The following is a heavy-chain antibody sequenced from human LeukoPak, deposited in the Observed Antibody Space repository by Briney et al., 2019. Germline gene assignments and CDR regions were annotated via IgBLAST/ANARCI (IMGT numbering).Heavy chain of an antibody. CDR1: GYSISSGYY. Sequence: SETLSLTCTVSGYSISSGYYWGWIRQPPGKGLEWIGSIYHSGNTYYNPSLKRRVTISADTSKNQFSLNLSSVTAADTAVYYCARQPASGSLGVFDYWGQGTLVTVSS. D-gene: IGHD1-26*01. CDR2: IYHSGNT. J-gene: IGHJ4*02. CDR3: ARQPASGSLGVFDY. V-gene: IGHV4-38-2*02.